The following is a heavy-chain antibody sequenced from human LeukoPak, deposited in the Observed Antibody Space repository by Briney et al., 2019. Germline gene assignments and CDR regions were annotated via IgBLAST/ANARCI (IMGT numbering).Heavy chain of an antibody. Sequence: ASVKVSCKAPGYTFTAYYIHWVRQAPGQGLEWMGWINPNSGGTHYAQRFQGRVTMTGDTSITTAYMELSSLRSDDTAVFYCARESGYHFDYWGQGTLVTVSS. V-gene: IGHV1-2*02. J-gene: IGHJ4*02. CDR2: INPNSGGT. CDR1: GYTFTAYY. CDR3: ARESGYHFDY. D-gene: IGHD5-18*01.